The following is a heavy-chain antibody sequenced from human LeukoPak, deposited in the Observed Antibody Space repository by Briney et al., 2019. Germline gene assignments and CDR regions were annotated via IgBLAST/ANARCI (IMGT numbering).Heavy chain of an antibody. CDR1: GGSISSYY. J-gene: IGHJ4*02. V-gene: IGHV4-59*12. D-gene: IGHD2-2*02. CDR3: ARGYCSSTSCYMARFDY. Sequence: SETLSLTCTVSGGSISSYYWSWIRQPPGKGLEWIGYIYYSGSTNYNPSLKSRVTISVDTSKNQFSLQLNSVTPEDTAVYYCARGYCSSTSCYMARFDYWGQGTLVTVSS. CDR2: IYYSGST.